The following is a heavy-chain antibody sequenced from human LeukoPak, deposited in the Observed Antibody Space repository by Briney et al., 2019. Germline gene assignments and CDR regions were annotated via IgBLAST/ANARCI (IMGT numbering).Heavy chain of an antibody. D-gene: IGHD2-21*02. CDR2: IKQDGSEK. CDR1: GFTFSSYW. V-gene: IGHV3-7*01. J-gene: IGHJ5*02. CDR3: AKDGACGADCYSP. Sequence: PGGSLRLSCAASGFTFSSYWMNWVRQAPGKGLEWVANIKQDGSEKNYVDSVKGRFTISRDNAKNSPYLQMNSLRVEDTAVYYCAKDGACGADCYSPWGQGTLVTVSS.